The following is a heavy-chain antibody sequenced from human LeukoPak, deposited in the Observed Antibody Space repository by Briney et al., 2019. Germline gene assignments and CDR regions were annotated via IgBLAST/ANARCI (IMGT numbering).Heavy chain of an antibody. CDR2: ISYDGSNK. Sequence: GGSLRLSCAASGFTFSSYAMHWVRQAPGKGLEWVAVISYDGSNKYYADSVKGRFTISRDNSKNTLYLQMNSLRAEDTAVYYCARWMPLPGYWGQGTLVTVSS. V-gene: IGHV3-30-3*01. D-gene: IGHD2-2*01. J-gene: IGHJ4*02. CDR3: ARWMPLPGY. CDR1: GFTFSSYA.